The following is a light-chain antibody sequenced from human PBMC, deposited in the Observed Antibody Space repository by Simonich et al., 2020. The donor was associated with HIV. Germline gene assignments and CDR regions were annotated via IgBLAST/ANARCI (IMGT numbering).Light chain of an antibody. V-gene: IGKV3D-20*01. CDR2: DAS. CDR3: QQYGSSPYT. CDR1: QSVSSSY. J-gene: IGKJ2*01. Sequence: ETGMTQSPATRSVSPGERATLTCRACQSVSSSYLAWYQQKPGLAPRLLIYDASSRATGIPDRFSGSGSVTDFTLTITRLEPEDFAVYYCQQYGSSPYTFGQGTKLEIK.